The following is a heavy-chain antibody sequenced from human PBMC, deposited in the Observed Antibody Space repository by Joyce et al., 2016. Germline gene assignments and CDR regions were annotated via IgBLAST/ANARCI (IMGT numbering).Heavy chain of an antibody. D-gene: IGHD5-12*01. Sequence: QVQLVQSGVEIQKPGASMKISCKASGYMFSAYSLCWLRQVTGQRLEWMGWINSSNDDTKYSHKYQDRLTITRDKSATTAYMELTRLRSDDAALYFCARGYVSGDIKLDLWGQGTLVTVS. CDR1: GYMFSAYS. J-gene: IGHJ4*02. V-gene: IGHV1-3*01. CDR2: INSSNDDT. CDR3: ARGYVSGDIKLDL.